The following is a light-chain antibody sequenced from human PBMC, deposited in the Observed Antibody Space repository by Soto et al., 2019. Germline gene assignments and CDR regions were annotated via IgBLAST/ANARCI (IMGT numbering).Light chain of an antibody. V-gene: IGKV3-20*01. J-gene: IGKJ1*01. Sequence: EIVLTQSPGSLSLSPGQRATLSCRASQSVDTTFFAWYQKKPGQAPSLPFQGASKRATGIPDRFSGSGSGTDFTLIISRLEPEDFAVYYCQQYMSSVTFGQGTKVEIK. CDR2: GAS. CDR1: QSVDTTF. CDR3: QQYMSSVT.